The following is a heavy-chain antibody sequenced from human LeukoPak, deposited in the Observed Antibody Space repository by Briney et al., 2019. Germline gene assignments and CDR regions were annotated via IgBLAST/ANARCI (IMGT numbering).Heavy chain of an antibody. Sequence: GGPLRLSCAASGFTFSSYGMHWVRQAPGKGLEWVAVISYDGSNKYYADSVKGRFTISRDNSKNTLYLQMNSLRAEDTAVYYCAKDGSPMGYCSSTSCYAGAYYFDYWGQGTLVTVSS. J-gene: IGHJ4*02. CDR1: GFTFSSYG. V-gene: IGHV3-30*18. D-gene: IGHD2-2*01. CDR3: AKDGSPMGYCSSTSCYAGAYYFDY. CDR2: ISYDGSNK.